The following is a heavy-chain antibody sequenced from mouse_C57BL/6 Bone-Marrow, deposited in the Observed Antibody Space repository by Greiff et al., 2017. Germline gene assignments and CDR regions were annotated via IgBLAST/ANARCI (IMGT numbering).Heavy chain of an antibody. V-gene: IGHV5-4*03. D-gene: IGHD2-1*01. CDR3: ARDRDYGNYPFAY. J-gene: IGHJ3*01. CDR2: ISDGGSYT. CDR1: GFPFSSYA. Sequence: EVMLVESGGGLVKPGGSLKLSCAASGFPFSSYAMSWVRQPPEKRLEWVATISDGGSYTYYPANVKGRFPISRENAKNNLYLQMSQLKSEDTAMYYCARDRDYGNYPFAYWGQGTLVTVSA.